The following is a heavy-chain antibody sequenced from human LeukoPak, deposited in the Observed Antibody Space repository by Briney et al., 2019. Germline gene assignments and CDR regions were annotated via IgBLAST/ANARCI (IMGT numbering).Heavy chain of an antibody. CDR3: AKDYQYSSGWYGGLSYYFDY. V-gene: IGHV3-23*01. J-gene: IGHJ4*02. D-gene: IGHD6-19*01. Sequence: GSLRLSCAASGFTFSSYAMSWVRQAPGKGLEWVSAISGSGGSTYYADSVEGRFTISRDNSKNTLYLQMNSLRAEDTAVYYCAKDYQYSSGWYGGLSYYFDYWGQGTLVTVSS. CDR1: GFTFSSYA. CDR2: ISGSGGST.